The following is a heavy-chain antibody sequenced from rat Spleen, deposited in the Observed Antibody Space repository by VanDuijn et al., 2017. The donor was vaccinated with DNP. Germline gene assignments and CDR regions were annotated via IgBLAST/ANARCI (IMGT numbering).Heavy chain of an antibody. Sequence: QVQLKESGPGLVQPSQTLSLTCTVAGFSLTSYNVHWVRQPPGTGLEWIDAVWSGGSTDYNSALKSRLSISRDTSKSQVLLKMNSLQTTDTAMYFCARSPAGRFNGWLAYWGQGTLVTVSS. CDR3: ARSPAGRFNGWLAY. V-gene: IGHV2-15*01. D-gene: IGHD1-11*01. CDR2: VWSGGST. CDR1: GFSLTSYN. J-gene: IGHJ3*01.